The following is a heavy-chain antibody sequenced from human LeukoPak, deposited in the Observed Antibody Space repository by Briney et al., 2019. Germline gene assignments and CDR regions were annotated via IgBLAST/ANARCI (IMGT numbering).Heavy chain of an antibody. CDR1: GYTFTSYG. J-gene: IGHJ4*02. CDR2: INPSGGST. V-gene: IGHV1-46*01. CDR3: ARNGPEYQLPVD. Sequence: GASVKVSCKASGYTFTSYGISWVRQAPGQGLEWMGIINPSGGSTSYAQKFQGRVTMTRDTSTSTVYMELSSLRSEDTAVYYCARNGPEYQLPVDWGQGTLVTVSS. D-gene: IGHD2-2*01.